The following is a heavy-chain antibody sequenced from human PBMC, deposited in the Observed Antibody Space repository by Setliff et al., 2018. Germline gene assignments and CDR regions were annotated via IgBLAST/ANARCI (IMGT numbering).Heavy chain of an antibody. Sequence: SVKVSCKASGYTFNSYGITWVRQAPGQGLEWMGGIIPLFGTTNYAQEFQGRVTITTDESTNTAYMELSSLRSEDTAMYYCAREKVVVVSATSYHYYMDVWGKGTTVTV. CDR2: IIPLFGTT. D-gene: IGHD2-15*01. J-gene: IGHJ6*03. CDR1: GYTFNSYG. V-gene: IGHV1-69*05. CDR3: AREKVVVVSATSYHYYMDV.